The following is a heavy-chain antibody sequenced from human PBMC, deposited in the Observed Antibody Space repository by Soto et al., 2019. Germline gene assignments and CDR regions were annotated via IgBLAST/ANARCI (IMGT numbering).Heavy chain of an antibody. D-gene: IGHD3-22*01. V-gene: IGHV4-61*08. CDR2: IYYSGST. CDR1: EGSVGSGGDY. CDR3: ARDKYYYDSSANKRRTGGMDV. Sequence: TSVTMPLPCTVAEGSVGSGGDYWSWIRQPPGKGLEWIGYIYYSGSTNYNPSLTSRVTISVDTSKNQFSLKLSSVTAADTAVYYCARDKYYYDSSANKRRTGGMDVWGQGTTVTVSS. J-gene: IGHJ6*02.